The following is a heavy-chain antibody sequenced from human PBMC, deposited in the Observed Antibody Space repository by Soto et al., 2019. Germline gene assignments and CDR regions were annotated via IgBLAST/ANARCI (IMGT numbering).Heavy chain of an antibody. D-gene: IGHD3-22*01. V-gene: IGHV1-3*01. J-gene: IGHJ3*02. CDR1: GCNFTRHG. CDR3: ARDKPAHYDSSGYCHVSDVFDS. Sequence: ASVKVSCEASGCNFTRHGIPWVRQAPGQRLEWLGWINAGNGNTKYSQNSQGRFTFSRDTSASTAYMVLSSLRSEDTVVYCCARDKPAHYDSSGYCHVSDVFDSWGQVPM. CDR2: INAGNGNT.